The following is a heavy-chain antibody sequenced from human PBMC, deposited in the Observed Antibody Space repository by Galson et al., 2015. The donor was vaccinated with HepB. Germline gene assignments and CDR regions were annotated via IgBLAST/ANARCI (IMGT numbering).Heavy chain of an antibody. J-gene: IGHJ4*02. CDR2: INPNSGGT. CDR1: GYTFTGYY. CDR3: AKPRLLHTFDY. Sequence: SCKASGYTFTGYYMHWVRQAPGQGLEWMGWINPNSGGTNYAQKFQGSVTMTRDTSINTAYMELSRLTSDDTAVYYCAKPRLLHTFDYWGQGTLVTVSS. V-gene: IGHV1-2*02. D-gene: IGHD2-15*01.